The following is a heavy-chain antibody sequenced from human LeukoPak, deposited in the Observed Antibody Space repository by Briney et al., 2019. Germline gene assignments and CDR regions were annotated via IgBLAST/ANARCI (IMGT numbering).Heavy chain of an antibody. D-gene: IGHD3-3*01. CDR3: ARITDLTIFGVVLISGFFDY. CDR2: INPNSGAT. Sequence: ASVKVSCKASGYTFTGYYMHWVRQAPGQGLEWMGWINPNSGATNYTQNFQGRVTMTRDTSISTAYMELSRLRSDDTAVYYCARITDLTIFGVVLISGFFDYWGQGTLVTVFS. J-gene: IGHJ4*02. V-gene: IGHV1-2*02. CDR1: GYTFTGYY.